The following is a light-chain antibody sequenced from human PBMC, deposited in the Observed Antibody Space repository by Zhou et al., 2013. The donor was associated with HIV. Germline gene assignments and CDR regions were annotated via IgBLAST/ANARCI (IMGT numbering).Light chain of an antibody. CDR2: GAA. CDR3: QQYGSSPFT. CDR1: QSIGGF. J-gene: IGKJ3*01. Sequence: EIVLTQSPATLSLSPGERATLSCRASQSIGGFLAWYQHKPGQAPRLLIHGAANRATGIPARFTGSGSGTNFTLTISRLEPEDFAVYYCQQYGSSPFTFGPGTKVDIK. V-gene: IGKV3-20*01.